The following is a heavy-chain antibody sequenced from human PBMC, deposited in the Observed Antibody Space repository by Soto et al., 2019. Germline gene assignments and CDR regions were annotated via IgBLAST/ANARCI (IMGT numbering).Heavy chain of an antibody. Sequence: ESLKMFCTGFGYSFTSYWIALVRQMPGKGLEWMGIIYPGDSDTRYSPSFQGQVTISADKSITTVYLQWSSLKASDTAMYYCARGYCSTTICDPWFDPWGQGTPVTVYS. D-gene: IGHD2-15*01. J-gene: IGHJ5*02. CDR3: ARGYCSTTICDPWFDP. V-gene: IGHV5-51*01. CDR1: GYSFTSYW. CDR2: IYPGDSDT.